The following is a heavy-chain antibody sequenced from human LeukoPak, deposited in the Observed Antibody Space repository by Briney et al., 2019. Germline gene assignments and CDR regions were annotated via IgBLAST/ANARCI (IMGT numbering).Heavy chain of an antibody. D-gene: IGHD3-3*01. CDR2: IIPIFGTA. CDR3: ARDTYDFWSGYLGWLDP. CDR1: GGTFSSYA. J-gene: IGHJ5*02. Sequence: ASVKVSCKASGGTFSSYAISWVRQAPGQGLEWMGRIIPIFGTANYAQKFQGRVTITTDESTSTAYMELSSLRSEDTAVYYCARDTYDFWSGYLGWLDPWGQGTLVTVSS. V-gene: IGHV1-69*05.